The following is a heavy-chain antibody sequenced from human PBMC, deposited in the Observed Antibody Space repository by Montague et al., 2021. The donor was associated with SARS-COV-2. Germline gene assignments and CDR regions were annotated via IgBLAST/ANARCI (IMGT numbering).Heavy chain of an antibody. CDR1: GFPFSAYW. CDR2: IRADGTTT. Sequence: SRSLSLSASGFPFSAYWMHWVRQAPGQGLEWVARIRADGTTTNYADSVKGRFTISRDNAQDTVYLHMTTLTAEDTAVYYCVRAFSNSFKWFDPWGQGTLVTVSS. V-gene: IGHV3-74*01. J-gene: IGHJ5*02. CDR3: VRAFSNSFKWFDP. D-gene: IGHD6-13*01.